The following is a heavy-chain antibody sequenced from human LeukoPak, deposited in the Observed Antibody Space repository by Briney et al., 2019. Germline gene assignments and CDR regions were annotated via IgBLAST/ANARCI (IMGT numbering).Heavy chain of an antibody. Sequence: TSETLSLTCTVSGGSISSYYWSWIRQPPGKGLEWIGYIYYSGSTNYNPSLKSRVTISVDTSKNQFSLKLSSVTAADTAVYYCARRTYYYGSGISSEAFDIWGQGTMVTVSS. CDR3: ARRTYYYGSGISSEAFDI. V-gene: IGHV4-59*08. CDR1: GGSISSYY. CDR2: IYYSGST. J-gene: IGHJ3*02. D-gene: IGHD3-10*01.